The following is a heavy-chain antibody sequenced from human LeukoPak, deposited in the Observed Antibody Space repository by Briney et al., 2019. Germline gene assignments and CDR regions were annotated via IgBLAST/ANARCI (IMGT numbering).Heavy chain of an antibody. Sequence: SETLSLTCTVSARSISSGGYYCSWLRQHPGKGLEWIGYIYYSGSTSYNPSVKSRVTLSVDTSKNQSALKLSSVTAADTAVYYCASSAIAAAGTVDYWGEGTLVTVSS. CDR2: IYYSGST. CDR1: ARSISSGGYY. D-gene: IGHD6-13*01. CDR3: ASSAIAAAGTVDY. J-gene: IGHJ4*02. V-gene: IGHV4-31*03.